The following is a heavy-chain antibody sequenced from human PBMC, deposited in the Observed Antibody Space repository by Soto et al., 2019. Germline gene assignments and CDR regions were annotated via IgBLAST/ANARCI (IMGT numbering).Heavy chain of an antibody. CDR1: GFTVSSNY. Sequence: GGSLRLSCAASGFTVSSNYMSWVRQAPGKGLEWVSVIYSGGSTYYADSVKGRFTISRDNSKNTLYLQMNSLRAEDTTVYYCARIDYYVSSGYYAPDDAFDIWGQGTMVTVSS. D-gene: IGHD3-22*01. CDR2: IYSGGST. J-gene: IGHJ3*02. V-gene: IGHV3-53*01. CDR3: ARIDYYVSSGYYAPDDAFDI.